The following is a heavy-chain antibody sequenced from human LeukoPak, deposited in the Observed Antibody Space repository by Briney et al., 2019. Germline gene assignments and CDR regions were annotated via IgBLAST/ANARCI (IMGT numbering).Heavy chain of an antibody. J-gene: IGHJ4*02. Sequence: GRSLRLSCAASGFTFSSYAMHWVRQAPGKGLEWVAVISYDGSNKYYADSVKGRFTISRDNSKNTLYLQMNSLRAEDTAAYYCARPPPWELLHFDYWGQGTLVTVST. V-gene: IGHV3-30*04. CDR1: GFTFSSYA. D-gene: IGHD1-26*01. CDR3: ARPPPWELLHFDY. CDR2: ISYDGSNK.